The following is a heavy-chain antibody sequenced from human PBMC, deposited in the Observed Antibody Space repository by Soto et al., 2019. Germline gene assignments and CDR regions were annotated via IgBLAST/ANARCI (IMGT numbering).Heavy chain of an antibody. D-gene: IGHD3-10*01. J-gene: IGHJ4*02. CDR2: IYYSGST. CDR3: ARGMVRGVPFDY. CDR1: GGSISSYY. V-gene: IGHV4-59*01. Sequence: QVQLQESGPGLVKPSENLSLTCTVSGGSISSYYWSWIRQPPGKGLEWIGYIYYSGSTNYNPSLKSRVTISVDTSKNQFSLKLSSVTAADTAVYYCARGMVRGVPFDYWGQGTLVTVSS.